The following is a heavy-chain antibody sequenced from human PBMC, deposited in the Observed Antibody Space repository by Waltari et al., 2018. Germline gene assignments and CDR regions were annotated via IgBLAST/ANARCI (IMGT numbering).Heavy chain of an antibody. D-gene: IGHD6-19*01. CDR2: ISTDGSIT. V-gene: IGHV3-74*01. Sequence: EVQLVESGGGLVQPGGSMRLSSAASGFTFSNYWPPWVRQAPGKGLVSVSQISTDGSITNYADSVKGRFTISRDNAENTLSLQMHSLRAEDTAVYYCVKYSSSFLGDCWGQGTLVTVSS. CDR3: VKYSSSFLGDC. CDR1: GFTFSNYW. J-gene: IGHJ4*02.